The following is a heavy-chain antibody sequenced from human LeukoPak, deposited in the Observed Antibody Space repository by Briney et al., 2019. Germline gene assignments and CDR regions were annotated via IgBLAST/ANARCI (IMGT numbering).Heavy chain of an antibody. CDR2: ITSGSSYI. J-gene: IGHJ3*02. Sequence: MPGGSLRLSCAASGFTFSSYNMNWVRQAPGQGLEWVSSITSGSSYIYYADSVKGRFTISRDNAKSSLYLQMNSLRAEDTAVYYCARDAVKTSYYYDSSGYYRDAFDIWGQGTMVTVSS. V-gene: IGHV3-21*01. D-gene: IGHD3-22*01. CDR1: GFTFSSYN. CDR3: ARDAVKTSYYYDSSGYYRDAFDI.